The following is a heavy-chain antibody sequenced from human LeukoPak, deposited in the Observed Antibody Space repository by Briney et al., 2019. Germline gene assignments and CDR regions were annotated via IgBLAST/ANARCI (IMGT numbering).Heavy chain of an antibody. D-gene: IGHD6-19*01. CDR2: INHSGST. CDR3: ARIHEWLAFDY. V-gene: IGHV4-39*07. Sequence: SETLSLTCTVSGGSISSSSYYWGWIRQPPGKGLEWIGEINHSGSTNYNPSLKSRVTISVDTSKNQFSLKLSSVTAADTAVYYCARIHEWLAFDYWGQGTLVTVSS. J-gene: IGHJ4*02. CDR1: GGSISSSSYY.